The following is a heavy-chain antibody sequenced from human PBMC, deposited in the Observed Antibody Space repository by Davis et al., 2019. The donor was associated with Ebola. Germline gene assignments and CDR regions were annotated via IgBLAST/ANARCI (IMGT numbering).Heavy chain of an antibody. J-gene: IGHJ6*04. CDR3: VRDTYYYYNTMDV. V-gene: IGHV3-23*01. CDR2: ISGSGGST. CDR1: VITFSSYA. Sequence: GGSLRLSCTDSVITFSSYAMTWVRQAPGKGLEWVSAISGSGGSTYYADSVKGRFTISRDNSKKTLYLQMNSLRAEDTAVYYCVRDTYYYYNTMDVWGKGTAVTVSS.